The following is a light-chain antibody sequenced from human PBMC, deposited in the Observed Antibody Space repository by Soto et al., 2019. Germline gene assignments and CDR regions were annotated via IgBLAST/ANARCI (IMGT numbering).Light chain of an antibody. CDR1: QSLLHSNGYNC. CDR3: MQALQTPPT. V-gene: IGKV2-28*01. CDR2: LGS. J-gene: IGKJ5*01. Sequence: DIVMTQSPLSLPVTPGEPASISCRSSQSLLHSNGYNCLDWFLQKPGQSPQLLIYLGSNRASGVPDGFSGSGSGTDFTLKISRVEAEDVGVYYCMQALQTPPTFGQGTRLEMK.